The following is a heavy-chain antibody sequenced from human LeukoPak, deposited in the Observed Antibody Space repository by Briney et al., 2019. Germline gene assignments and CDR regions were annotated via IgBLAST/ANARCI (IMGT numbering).Heavy chain of an antibody. V-gene: IGHV3-21*01. D-gene: IGHD2-21*01. J-gene: IGHJ6*03. CDR2: IRSYSSYI. Sequence: AGGSLRLSCAASGFTFSSYGMHWVRQAPGKGLEWVATIRSYSSYIHYADSVKGRFIISRDDAKKSMYLQMNSLRVEDTAVYFCARYSEVYYYVDVWGTGTTVTVSS. CDR3: ARYSEVYYYVDV. CDR1: GFTFSSYG.